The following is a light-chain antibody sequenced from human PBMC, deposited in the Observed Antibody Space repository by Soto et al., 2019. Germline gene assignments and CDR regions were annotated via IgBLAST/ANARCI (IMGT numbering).Light chain of an antibody. CDR3: SSYTTSSTVV. CDR1: NSDVGGYNY. J-gene: IGLJ2*01. Sequence: QSALTQRASISGSPGQSITISCTGTNSDVGGYNYVSWYQQYPGKAPKLMIYDVDNRPSGVSYRFSGSKSGKTASLTISGLQAEDEADYYCSSYTTSSTVVFGGGTKVTVL. CDR2: DVD. V-gene: IGLV2-14*01.